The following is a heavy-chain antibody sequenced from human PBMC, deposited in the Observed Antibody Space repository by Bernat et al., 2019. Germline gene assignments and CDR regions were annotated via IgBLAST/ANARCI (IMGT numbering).Heavy chain of an antibody. V-gene: IGHV4-30-2*06. J-gene: IGHJ5*02. Sequence: QLQLQESGSGLVKPSQTLSLTCAAPGGPIRGGGYSWSWIGQSQGRGLEWIGYIYHSGNNYYNPSLKSRVTMSVDRSKNQFSLKLTSVTAADTAVYYCARDNSSSWGRFHWFDPWGQGTLVTVSS. D-gene: IGHD6-6*01. CDR3: ARDNSSSWGRFHWFDP. CDR2: IYHSGNN. CDR1: GGPIRGGGYS.